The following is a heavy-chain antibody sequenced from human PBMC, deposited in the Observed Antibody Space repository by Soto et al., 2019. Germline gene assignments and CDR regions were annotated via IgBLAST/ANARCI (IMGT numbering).Heavy chain of an antibody. CDR2: ISGSGGST. D-gene: IGHD2-15*01. Sequence: GGSLRLSCAASGFTFSSYAMSWVRQAPGKGLEWVSAISGSGGSTYYADSVKGRFTISRDNSKNTLYLQMNSLRAEDTAVYYCAKDPAYCSGGSCYSQDSGLIAVYFDYWGQGTLVTVSS. V-gene: IGHV3-23*01. CDR3: AKDPAYCSGGSCYSQDSGLIAVYFDY. J-gene: IGHJ4*02. CDR1: GFTFSSYA.